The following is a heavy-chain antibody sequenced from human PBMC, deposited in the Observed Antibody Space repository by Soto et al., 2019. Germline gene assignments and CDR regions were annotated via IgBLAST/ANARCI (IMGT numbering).Heavy chain of an antibody. CDR1: GGSISSSNW. J-gene: IGHJ5*02. CDR2: IYHSVST. V-gene: IGHV4-4*02. CDR3: ARVPRYQLLKGWFDP. D-gene: IGHD2-2*01. Sequence: SETLSLTCAVSGGSISSSNWWSWVRQPPGKGLEWIGEIYHSVSTNYNPSLKSRVAISVDKSKNQFSLKLSSVTAADTAVYYCARVPRYQLLKGWFDPWGKGNLVTV.